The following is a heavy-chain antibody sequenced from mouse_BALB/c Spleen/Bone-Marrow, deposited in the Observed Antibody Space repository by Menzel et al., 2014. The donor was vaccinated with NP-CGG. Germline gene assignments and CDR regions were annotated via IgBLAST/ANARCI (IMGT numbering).Heavy chain of an antibody. CDR1: GFTFSSYG. Sequence: EVQVVESGGGLVQPGGSLKLSCAASGFTFSSYGMSWVRQTPDKRLELVATINSNGGSTYYPDSAKGRFTISRDNAKNTLYLQMSSLKSEDAAMYYCARVWYFDYWGQGTSLTVSS. CDR2: INSNGGST. J-gene: IGHJ2*03. CDR3: ARVWYFDY. V-gene: IGHV5-6-3*01.